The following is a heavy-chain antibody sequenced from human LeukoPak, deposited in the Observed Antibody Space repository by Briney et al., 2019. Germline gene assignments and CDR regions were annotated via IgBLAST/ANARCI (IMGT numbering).Heavy chain of an antibody. J-gene: IGHJ4*02. Sequence: ASVKVSCKVSGYTLTELSMHWVRQAPGKGLEWMGGFDPEDGETIYAQKFQGRVTMTEDTSTDTAYMELSSLRSEDTAVYYCATVQMTTVTSRLFDYWGQGTLVTVSS. CDR3: ATVQMTTVTSRLFDY. CDR2: FDPEDGET. D-gene: IGHD4-17*01. CDR1: GYTLTELS. V-gene: IGHV1-24*01.